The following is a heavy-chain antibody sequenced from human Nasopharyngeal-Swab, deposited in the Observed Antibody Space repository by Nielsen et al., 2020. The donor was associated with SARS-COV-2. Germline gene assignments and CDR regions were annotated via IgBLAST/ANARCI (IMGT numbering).Heavy chain of an antibody. V-gene: IGHV1-46*01. CDR3: ARAGGYQSPLLV. Sequence: ASVKVSCKASGYTFINYYMQWVRQAPGQGLEWMGTINPTGGGTTYAQDFQGRVTMTRDTSTSTVYMELSSLRTEDTAVYYCARAGGYQSPLLVWGQGTLVTVSS. D-gene: IGHD5-12*01. J-gene: IGHJ4*02. CDR2: INPTGGGT. CDR1: GYTFINYY.